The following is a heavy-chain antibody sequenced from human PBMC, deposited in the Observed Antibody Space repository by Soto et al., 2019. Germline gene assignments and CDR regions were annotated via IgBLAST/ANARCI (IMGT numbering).Heavy chain of an antibody. J-gene: IGHJ5*02. CDR3: GRDQSGIGYYVDWFDP. CDR1: GYTFNSHA. V-gene: IGHV1-3*01. D-gene: IGHD3-10*02. CDR2: INAGNGNT. Sequence: ASVKVSCKASGYTFNSHAIHWVRQAPGQRREWLGWINAGNGNTYYSEKFEGRVTFTRDTAATTVNMELTSLTSEDTAIYYCGRDQSGIGYYVDWFDPWGQGTLVTVSS.